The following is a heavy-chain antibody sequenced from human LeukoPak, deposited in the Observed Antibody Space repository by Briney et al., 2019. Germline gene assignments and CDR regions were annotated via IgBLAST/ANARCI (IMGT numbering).Heavy chain of an antibody. CDR1: GGTFSSYA. Sequence: ASVKVSCKASGGTFSSYAISWVRQAPGQGLEWMGGNIPIFGTANYAQKFQGRVTITADESTSTAYMELSSLRSEDTAVYYCAGGAYYDILTGYFDYWGQGTLVTVSS. J-gene: IGHJ4*02. CDR2: NIPIFGTA. D-gene: IGHD3-9*01. CDR3: AGGAYYDILTGYFDY. V-gene: IGHV1-69*13.